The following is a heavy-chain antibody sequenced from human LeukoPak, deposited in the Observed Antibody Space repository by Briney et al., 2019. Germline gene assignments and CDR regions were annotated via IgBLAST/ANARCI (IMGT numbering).Heavy chain of an antibody. CDR3: ARHRDLYDILTGYLLAGAFDI. V-gene: IGHV4-4*07. CDR1: GGSISSYY. Sequence: SETLSLTCTVSGGSISSYYWSWIRQPAGKGLEWIGRIYTSGSTNYNPSLKSRVTMSVDTSKNQFSLKLSSVTAADTAVYYCARHRDLYDILTGYLLAGAFDIWGQGTMVTVSS. CDR2: IYTSGST. D-gene: IGHD3-9*01. J-gene: IGHJ3*02.